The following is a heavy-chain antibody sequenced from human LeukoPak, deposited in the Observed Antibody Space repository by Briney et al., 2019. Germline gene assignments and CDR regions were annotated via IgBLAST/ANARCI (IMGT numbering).Heavy chain of an antibody. CDR2: INNPGTGT. CDR3: ARGSGGFDY. V-gene: IGHV3-74*01. J-gene: IGHJ4*02. D-gene: IGHD3-3*01. Sequence: GGSLRLSCAASGFTFSSYWMHWVRQVPGKGLVWVAHINNPGTGTTYADAVKGRFTISRDNAKNTLYLQMNSLRADDTAMYYCARGSGGFDYWGQGTLITVSS. CDR1: GFTFSSYW.